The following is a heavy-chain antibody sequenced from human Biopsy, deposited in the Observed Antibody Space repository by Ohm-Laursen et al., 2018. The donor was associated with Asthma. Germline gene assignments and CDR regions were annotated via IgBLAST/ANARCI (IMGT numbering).Heavy chain of an antibody. D-gene: IGHD2-15*01. CDR1: GGSVSSGSYY. V-gene: IGHV4-61*01. Sequence: SDTLSLTWTVSGGSVSSGSYYWSWIRQPPGKGLGWACYISYSGSIDYNPALKSRLSISMDTSKNQFSLKLSSVTAADTAVYYCARVPTTLRYFDLWGRGTLVTVSS. J-gene: IGHJ2*01. CDR3: ARVPTTLRYFDL. CDR2: ISYSGSI.